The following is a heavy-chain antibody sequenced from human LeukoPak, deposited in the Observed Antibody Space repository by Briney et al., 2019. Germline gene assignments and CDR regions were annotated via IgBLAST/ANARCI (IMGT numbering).Heavy chain of an antibody. CDR3: ARGGLFLEWLLMDY. J-gene: IGHJ4*02. V-gene: IGHV3-30-3*01. CDR2: ISYDGSNK. D-gene: IGHD3-3*01. Sequence: GRSLRLSCAASGFTFSSYAMHWVRQAPGKGLEWVAVISYDGSNKYYADSVKGRFTISRDNSKNTLYLQMNSLRAEDTAVYYCARGGLFLEWLLMDYWGQGTLVTVSS. CDR1: GFTFSSYA.